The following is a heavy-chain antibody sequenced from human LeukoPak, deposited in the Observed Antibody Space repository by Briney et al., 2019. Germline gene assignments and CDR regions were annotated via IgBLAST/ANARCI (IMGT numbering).Heavy chain of an antibody. D-gene: IGHD1-26*01. Sequence: GGSLRLSCAASGFTFSSYAMSWVRQAPGKGLVGVSAISGSGSSTYYADSVKGRFPISRDNSKNTLYLQMNSLRAEDTAAYYCAKAGYSGSYPNYYYMDVWGKGTTVTVSS. CDR1: GFTFSSYA. CDR2: ISGSGSST. J-gene: IGHJ6*03. V-gene: IGHV3-23*01. CDR3: AKAGYSGSYPNYYYMDV.